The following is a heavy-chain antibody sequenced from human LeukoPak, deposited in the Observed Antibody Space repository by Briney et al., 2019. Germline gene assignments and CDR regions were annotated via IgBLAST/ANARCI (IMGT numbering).Heavy chain of an antibody. V-gene: IGHV1-2*02. Sequence: GASVKVSCRASGYTFTAYYIHWVRQAPGQGLEWMGWINPNNGYTSLPQRFQGRVTMTRDTSIITAYMELSSLTSDDTGMYYCARGPTLGLDIWGQGTMLPVSS. J-gene: IGHJ3*02. CDR3: ARGPTLGLDI. CDR1: GYTFTAYY. CDR2: INPNNGYT.